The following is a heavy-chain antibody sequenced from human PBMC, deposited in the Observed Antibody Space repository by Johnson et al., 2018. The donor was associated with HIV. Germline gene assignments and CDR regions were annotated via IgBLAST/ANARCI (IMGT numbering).Heavy chain of an antibody. V-gene: IGHV3-30*02. J-gene: IGHJ3*02. Sequence: QVQLVESGGGVVQPGGSLRLSCAASGFTFSSYGMHWVRQAPGKGLEWVAFIRYDGSNKYYVDSVKGRFTIPRDNSKNTLYLQMNSLRAEDTAVYYCAKGLIMIVCGGGLAHDAFDIWGKGTMVTVS. CDR3: AKGLIMIVCGGGLAHDAFDI. CDR2: IRYDGSNK. D-gene: IGHD3-16*01. CDR1: GFTFSSYG.